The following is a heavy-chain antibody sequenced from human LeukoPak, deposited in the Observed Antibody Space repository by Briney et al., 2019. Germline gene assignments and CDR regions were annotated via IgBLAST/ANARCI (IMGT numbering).Heavy chain of an antibody. Sequence: SQTLSLTCTVSGGSISSGGYYWSWIRQHPGKGLEWIGYIYYSGSTYYNPSLKSRVTISVDTSKNQFSLKLSSVTAADTAVYYCARGSLTYYDSSGYYYRAFDIWGQGTMVTVSS. V-gene: IGHV4-31*03. D-gene: IGHD3-22*01. J-gene: IGHJ3*02. CDR2: IYYSGST. CDR1: GGSISSGGYY. CDR3: ARGSLTYYDSSGYYYRAFDI.